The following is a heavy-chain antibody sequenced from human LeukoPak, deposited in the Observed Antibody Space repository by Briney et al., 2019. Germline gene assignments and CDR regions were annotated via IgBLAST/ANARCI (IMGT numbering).Heavy chain of an antibody. CDR1: GFTFSSYS. J-gene: IGHJ4*02. CDR3: ARDRYCSSTSCYTPAFDY. V-gene: IGHV3-21*01. D-gene: IGHD2-2*02. Sequence: GGSLRLSCAASGFTFSSYSMNWVRQAPGKGLEWVSSISSTSSYIYYADSVKGRFTISRDNAKNSLYLQMNSLRAEDTAVYYCARDRYCSSTSCYTPAFDYWGQGTLVTVSS. CDR2: ISSTSSYI.